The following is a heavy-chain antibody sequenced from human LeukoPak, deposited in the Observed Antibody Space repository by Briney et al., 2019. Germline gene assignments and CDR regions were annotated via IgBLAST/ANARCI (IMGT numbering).Heavy chain of an antibody. CDR1: GFTFSSYG. CDR3: ARDAYSDSI. V-gene: IGHV3-33*01. J-gene: IGHJ4*02. D-gene: IGHD3-22*01. Sequence: SGGSLKLSCAASGFTFSSYGMHWVRQAPGKGMEWVAVIWYDGSNKYYADSVKGRFTISRDNSKNTLYLQMNSLRAEDTAVYYCARDAYSDSIWGQGTLVTVSS. CDR2: IWYDGSNK.